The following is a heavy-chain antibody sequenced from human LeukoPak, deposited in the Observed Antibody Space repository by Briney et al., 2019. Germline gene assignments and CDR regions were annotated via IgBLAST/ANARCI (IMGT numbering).Heavy chain of an antibody. Sequence: PGGSLRLSCAASGFTFSGYSMNWVRQAPGKGLEWVSYISSSSDTIYYADSVKGRFTISKDNAKNSLYLQMNSLRAEDTAVYYCARDRYGDHLFDYWGQGTLVTVSS. V-gene: IGHV3-48*04. CDR2: ISSSSDTI. CDR3: ARDRYGDHLFDY. D-gene: IGHD4-17*01. J-gene: IGHJ4*02. CDR1: GFTFSGYS.